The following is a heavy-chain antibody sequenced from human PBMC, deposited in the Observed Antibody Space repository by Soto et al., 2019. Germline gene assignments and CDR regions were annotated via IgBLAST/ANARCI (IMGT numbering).Heavy chain of an antibody. V-gene: IGHV4-31*03. CDR2: IYFTGNT. D-gene: IGHD2-21*02. CDR3: ASGDAWGVLLAY. CDR1: GASINTGGYY. Sequence: QSLSLTCTVSGASINTGGYYGKWLHLLPGRGLEWIGYIYFTGNTYYNPSLESRVTISLDTPQNQFSLKLNSVCAADTAVYYCASGDAWGVLLAYWGQGALVTVSS. J-gene: IGHJ4*02.